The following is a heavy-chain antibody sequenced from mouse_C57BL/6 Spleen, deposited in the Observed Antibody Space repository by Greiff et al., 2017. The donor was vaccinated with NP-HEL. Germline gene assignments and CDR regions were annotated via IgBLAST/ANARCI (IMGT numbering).Heavy chain of an antibody. Sequence: EVNVVESGGGLVKPGGSLKLSCAASGFTFSSYAMSWVRQTPEKRLEWVATISDGGSYTYYPDNVKGRFTISRDNAKNNLYLQMSHLKSEDTAMYDCAREEGTGHYYFDYWGQGTTLTVSS. J-gene: IGHJ2*01. CDR3: AREEGTGHYYFDY. CDR2: ISDGGSYT. D-gene: IGHD4-1*01. CDR1: GFTFSSYA. V-gene: IGHV5-4*01.